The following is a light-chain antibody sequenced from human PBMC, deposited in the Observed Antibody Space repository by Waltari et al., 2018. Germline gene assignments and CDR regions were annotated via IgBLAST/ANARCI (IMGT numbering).Light chain of an antibody. CDR2: DAS. CDR1: QSISSW. J-gene: IGKJ3*01. Sequence: DIQMTQSPSTLSASVGDRVTITCLARQSISSWLAWYQQKPGKAPKLLIYDASSLESGVPSRFSGSGSGTEFTLTISSLQPDDFATYYCQQYNSYLFTFGPGTKVDIK. V-gene: IGKV1-5*01. CDR3: QQYNSYLFT.